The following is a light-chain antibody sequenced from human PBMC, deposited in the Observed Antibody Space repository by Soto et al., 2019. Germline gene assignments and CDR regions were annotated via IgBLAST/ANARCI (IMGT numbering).Light chain of an antibody. CDR2: DAS. J-gene: IGKJ5*01. V-gene: IGKV3-15*01. CDR3: QQYNDGITIR. CDR1: QSVGSN. Sequence: EKVMYKSPSNLSGSAGYIATHSCRVSQSVGSNLAWYQQKPGQAPRLLIYDASTRATVIQARFSGSGSGTEFTLTISSLQSEDFAVYYCQQYNDGITIRFGQGTRLEIK.